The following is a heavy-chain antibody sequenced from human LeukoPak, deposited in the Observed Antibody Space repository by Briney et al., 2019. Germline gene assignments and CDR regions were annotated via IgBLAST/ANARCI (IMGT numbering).Heavy chain of an antibody. Sequence: GESLKISCKGSGYSFTSYWISWVRQMPGKGLEWMGRIAPSDSYTNYSPSFQGHVTISADKSISTAYLQWSSLKASDTAMYYCASITMVRGVMTGMDVWGKGTTVTVSS. V-gene: IGHV5-10-1*01. CDR2: IAPSDSYT. CDR3: ASITMVRGVMTGMDV. CDR1: GYSFTSYW. J-gene: IGHJ6*04. D-gene: IGHD3-10*01.